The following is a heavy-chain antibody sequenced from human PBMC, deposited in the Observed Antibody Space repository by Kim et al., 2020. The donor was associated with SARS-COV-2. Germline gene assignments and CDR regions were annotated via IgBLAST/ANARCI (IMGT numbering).Heavy chain of an antibody. D-gene: IGHD2-15*01. J-gene: IGHJ4*02. CDR3: ASPLYCSGGSCYS. Sequence: YTDSVKGRFTISRDNSKNTLYLQMNSLRAEDTAVYYCASPLYCSGGSCYSWGQGTLVTVSS. V-gene: IGHV3-30*07.